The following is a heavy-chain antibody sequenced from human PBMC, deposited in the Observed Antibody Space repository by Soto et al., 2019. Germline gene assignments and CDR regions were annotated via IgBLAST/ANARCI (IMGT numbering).Heavy chain of an antibody. CDR1: GGSFSGYY. J-gene: IGHJ4*02. CDR3: ARVEQQLMSYFDY. D-gene: IGHD6-13*01. V-gene: IGHV4-34*01. CDR2: INHSGST. Sequence: SETLSLTCAVYGGSFSGYYWSWIRQPPGKGLEWIGEINHSGSTNYNPSLKSRVTISVDTSKNQFSLKLSSVTAADTAVYYCARVEQQLMSYFDYWGQGTMVTVYS.